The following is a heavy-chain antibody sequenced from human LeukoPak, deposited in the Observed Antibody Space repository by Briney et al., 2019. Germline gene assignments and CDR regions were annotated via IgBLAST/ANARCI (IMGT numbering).Heavy chain of an antibody. V-gene: IGHV3-49*04. CDR3: AKLTSGLVPWQGWVDY. CDR1: GFTFGDYA. CDR2: IRSQGYGGTT. Sequence: GGSLRLSCTTSGFTFGDYAMSWVRQAPGKGLEWVGLIRSQGYGGTTQYAASVKGRFTISRDDSKSIAYLQMNSLRAEDTAVYYCAKLTSGLVPWQGWVDYWGQGTLVTVSS. J-gene: IGHJ4*02. D-gene: IGHD6-6*01.